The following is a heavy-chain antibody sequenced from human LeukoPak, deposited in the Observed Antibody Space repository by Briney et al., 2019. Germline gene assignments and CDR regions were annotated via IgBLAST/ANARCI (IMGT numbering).Heavy chain of an antibody. Sequence: ASVKVSRKASGYTFTSYDINWVRQATGQGLEWMGWMNPNSGNTGYAQKFQGRVTMTRNTSISTAYMELSSLRSEDTAVYYCARGEDCSGGSCYSFWGQGTLVTVSS. V-gene: IGHV1-8*01. J-gene: IGHJ4*02. CDR2: MNPNSGNT. CDR3: ARGEDCSGGSCYSF. CDR1: GYTFTSYD. D-gene: IGHD2-15*01.